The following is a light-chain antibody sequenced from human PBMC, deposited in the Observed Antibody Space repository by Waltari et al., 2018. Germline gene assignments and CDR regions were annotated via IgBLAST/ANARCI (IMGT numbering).Light chain of an antibody. Sequence: TQEPSLPVSPGGTVTLTCGSSTGAVTSGHYPYWFQQKPGQAPRTLIYDTSNKHSWTPARFSGSLLGGKAALTLSGAQPEDEAEYYCLISYSGARFVFGGGTKLTVL. CDR3: LISYSGARFV. J-gene: IGLJ3*02. CDR2: DTS. CDR1: TGAVTSGHY. V-gene: IGLV7-46*01.